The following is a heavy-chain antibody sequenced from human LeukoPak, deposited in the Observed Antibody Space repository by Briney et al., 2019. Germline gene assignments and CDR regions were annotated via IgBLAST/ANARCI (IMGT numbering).Heavy chain of an antibody. Sequence: ASVKVSCKTSGYTFTSYGITWVRQAPGKGLEWMGWISAYNGNIDYEQNLQGRVTMTTDTSTSTAYMELRSLRSDDTAVYYCTIMTHCTGGTCYSYDHWGQGTMVAVSS. V-gene: IGHV1-18*01. J-gene: IGHJ4*02. D-gene: IGHD2-15*01. CDR1: GYTFTSYG. CDR2: ISAYNGNI. CDR3: TIMTHCTGGTCYSYDH.